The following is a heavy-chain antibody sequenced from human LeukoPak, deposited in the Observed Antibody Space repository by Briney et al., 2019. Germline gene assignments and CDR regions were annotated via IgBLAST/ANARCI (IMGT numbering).Heavy chain of an antibody. D-gene: IGHD5-18*01. CDR2: IYYSGST. Sequence: PSQTLSLTCTVSGGSISSGGYYWSWIRQHPGKGLEWIGYIYYSGSTYYNPSLKSRVTISVDTSKNQFSLKLSSVTAADTAVYYCARGSRFTWIQLWFGRREDRQRLKNERYGMDVWGQGTTVTVSS. CDR3: ARGSRFTWIQLWFGRREDRQRLKNERYGMDV. CDR1: GGSISSGGYY. J-gene: IGHJ6*02. V-gene: IGHV4-31*03.